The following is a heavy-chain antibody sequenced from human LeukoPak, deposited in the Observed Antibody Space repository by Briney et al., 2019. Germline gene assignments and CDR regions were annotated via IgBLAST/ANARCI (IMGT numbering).Heavy chain of an antibody. CDR1: GFTCSSYE. V-gene: IGHV3-48*03. CDR3: ARDQRGKYSTSPY. CDR2: ISSSGSTI. J-gene: IGHJ4*02. Sequence: GGSLRLSCAASGFTCSSYEMNWVRQAPGKGLEWVSYISSSGSTIYYADSVKGRFTISRDNAKNSLYLQMNSLRAEDTAVYYCARDQRGKYSTSPYWGQGTLVTVSS. D-gene: IGHD6-13*01.